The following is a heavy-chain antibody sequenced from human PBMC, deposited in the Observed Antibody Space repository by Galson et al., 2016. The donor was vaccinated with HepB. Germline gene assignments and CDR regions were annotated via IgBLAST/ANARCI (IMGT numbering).Heavy chain of an antibody. D-gene: IGHD2-15*01. CDR2: IYPGDSDT. J-gene: IGHJ2*01. CDR1: GYKFTGKW. V-gene: IGHV5-51*01. CDR3: ARSACSGGACYSFWYFDI. Sequence: QSGAEVKKPGESLKISCTTSGYKFTGKWIGWVRQKPGKGLEWMGIIYPGDSDTRYSPSFQGQVTISADKSTNTAHLQWSSLEASDTATYYCARSACSGGACYSFWYFDIGGRGTPVPVSS.